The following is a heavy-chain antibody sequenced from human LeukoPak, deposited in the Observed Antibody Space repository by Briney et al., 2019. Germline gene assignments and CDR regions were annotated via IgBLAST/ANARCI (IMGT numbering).Heavy chain of an antibody. J-gene: IGHJ5*02. Sequence: GASVKVSCKASGYTFTTYAMHWVRQAPGQRLEWMGWINGDNGNTKYSQKLQGRVTITRDTSAYTGYMELGGLSSADTAVYFCARAPYDILTGYSLNWFDPWGQGTLVTVSS. V-gene: IGHV1-3*01. CDR1: GYTFTTYA. D-gene: IGHD3-9*01. CDR3: ARAPYDILTGYSLNWFDP. CDR2: INGDNGNT.